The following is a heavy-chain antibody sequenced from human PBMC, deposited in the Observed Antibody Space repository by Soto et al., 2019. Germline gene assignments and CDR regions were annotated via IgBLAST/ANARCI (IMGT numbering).Heavy chain of an antibody. J-gene: IGHJ6*02. CDR2: ISRSGGTS. V-gene: IGHV3-23*01. CDR3: ARGDCSAAGCYIHYYYGMDV. D-gene: IGHD2-2*02. Sequence: GGSLRLSCAAAGFTFRNYAMSWVRQAPGKGLEWVSAISRSGGTSYYADSVKGRFTISRDNAKNTLYLQMDNLRAEDTAVYYCARGDCSAAGCYIHYYYGMDVWGQGTTVTVYS. CDR1: GFTFRNYA.